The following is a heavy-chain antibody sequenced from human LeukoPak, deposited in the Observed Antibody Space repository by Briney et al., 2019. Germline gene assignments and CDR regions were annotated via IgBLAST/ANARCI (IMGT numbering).Heavy chain of an antibody. Sequence: GGSLRLSCAASGFSFSSYHMSWVRQAPGKGLEWGSSISGSTTYTYYAGSVRGRFNISRDNARTSLYLQMNSLTAEDTAIYYCARDLNSGLDCWGQGTLVPVSS. CDR2: ISGSTTYT. V-gene: IGHV3-21*01. CDR3: ARDLNSGLDC. D-gene: IGHD3-22*01. CDR1: GFSFSSYH. J-gene: IGHJ4*02.